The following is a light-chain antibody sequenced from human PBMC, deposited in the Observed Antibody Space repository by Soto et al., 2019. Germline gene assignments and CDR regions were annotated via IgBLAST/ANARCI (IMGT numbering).Light chain of an antibody. Sequence: EIVLTQSPGTLSLSPGERATLSCRASQSVSSINLAWYQQKPGQAPRLLIYGASCRATGIPDRFSGSGSVTDFTLSISRLEPEEFAVYYCQQYGSSPFTFGPGTKVDIK. CDR1: QSVSSIN. V-gene: IGKV3-20*01. CDR3: QQYGSSPFT. CDR2: GAS. J-gene: IGKJ3*01.